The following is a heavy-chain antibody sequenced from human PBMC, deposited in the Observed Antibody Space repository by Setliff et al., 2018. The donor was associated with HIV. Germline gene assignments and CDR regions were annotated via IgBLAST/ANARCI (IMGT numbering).Heavy chain of an antibody. CDR3: ARVRHHYHSGAYGGSRDSFDF. J-gene: IGHJ3*01. Sequence: SETLSLTCAVSSYSIDSGYYWAWIRQSPGRGPEWIGSVYHGGNTYYNPSLKSRVTISMDTSKNRFSLKLNSVTAADSAVYYCARVRHHYHSGAYGGSRDSFDFWGQGTMVTVSS. D-gene: IGHD3-22*01. V-gene: IGHV4-38-2*01. CDR2: VYHGGNT. CDR1: SYSIDSGYY.